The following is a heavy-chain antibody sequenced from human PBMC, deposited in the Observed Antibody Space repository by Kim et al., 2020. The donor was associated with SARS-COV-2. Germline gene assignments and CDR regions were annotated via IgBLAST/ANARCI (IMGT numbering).Heavy chain of an antibody. Sequence: YADSVKGRFTISRDNSKNTLYLQMNSLRAEDTAVYYCAKDVSGYFPNPDYWGQGTLVTVSS. J-gene: IGHJ4*02. D-gene: IGHD3-22*01. CDR3: AKDVSGYFPNPDY. V-gene: IGHV3-23*01.